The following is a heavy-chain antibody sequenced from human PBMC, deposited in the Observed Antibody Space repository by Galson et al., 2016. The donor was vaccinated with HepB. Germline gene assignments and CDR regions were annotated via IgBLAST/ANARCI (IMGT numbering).Heavy chain of an antibody. J-gene: IGHJ4*02. Sequence: SLRLSCAASGFTFSAHWMNWVRQAPGKGLEWVANIRGDGIVSYYAESVRGRFTISRDNAKNSLYLQMSGLRVDETAVYYCSREMTGSYFDWGQGTLVTVSS. CDR1: GFTFSAHW. CDR2: IRGDGIVS. V-gene: IGHV3-7*01. D-gene: IGHD3-10*01. CDR3: SREMTGSYFD.